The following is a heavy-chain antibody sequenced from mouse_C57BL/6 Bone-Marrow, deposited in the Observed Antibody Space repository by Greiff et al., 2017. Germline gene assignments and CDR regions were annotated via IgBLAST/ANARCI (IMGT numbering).Heavy chain of an antibody. D-gene: IGHD1-1*01. J-gene: IGHJ1*03. CDR3: ARLEFDGSSGDWYFDV. CDR2: IYPRDGST. Sequence: LVESGPELVKPGASVKLSCKASGYTFTSYDINWVKQRPGQGLEWIGWIYPRDGSTKCNEKFKGKATLTVDTSSSTAYMELHSLTSEDSAVYFCARLEFDGSSGDWYFDVWGTGTTVTVSS. CDR1: GYTFTSYD. V-gene: IGHV1-85*01.